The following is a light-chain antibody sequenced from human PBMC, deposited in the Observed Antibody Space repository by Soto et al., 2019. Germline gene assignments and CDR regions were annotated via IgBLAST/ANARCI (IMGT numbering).Light chain of an antibody. V-gene: IGKV3D-20*02. J-gene: IGKJ5*01. CDR2: GAS. Sequence: EIVMTQSPATLSVSPGERATLSCRASQSVSSSYLAWYQQKPGQAPRLLIYGASSRATGIPDRFSGSGSGADFTLTISRLEPEDFAVYYCQQYNNWLITFGQGTRLEIK. CDR3: QQYNNWLIT. CDR1: QSVSSSY.